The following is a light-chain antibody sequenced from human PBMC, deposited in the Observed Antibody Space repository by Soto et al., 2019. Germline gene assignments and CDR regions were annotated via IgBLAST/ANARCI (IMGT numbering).Light chain of an antibody. Sequence: QSVLPQPASVSGSPGQSITIACTGTSSDVGTYNYVSWYQHHPGKAPKLIIYEVSNRPSGVSNRFSGSKSGSTASLTISGLQAEEEADYHCTSYTRDTALVFGTGTKVTVL. CDR2: EVS. CDR3: TSYTRDTALV. CDR1: SSDVGTYNY. J-gene: IGLJ1*01. V-gene: IGLV2-14*01.